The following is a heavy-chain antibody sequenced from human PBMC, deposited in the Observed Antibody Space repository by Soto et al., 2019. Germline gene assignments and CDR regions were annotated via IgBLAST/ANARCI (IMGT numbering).Heavy chain of an antibody. D-gene: IGHD2-2*01. Sequence: QLQLQESGSRLVKPSQTLSLTCAVSGDFMNSADYSWAWIRQPPGKGLEWLGYIHQSGNTYSNPALRSRVTMSVDMSKNQFSLKLSSVTATDTAVYYCARQVVVTSYYFDFWGQGSLVTVSS. V-gene: IGHV4-30-2*01. CDR2: IHQSGNT. CDR1: GDFMNSADYS. CDR3: ARQVVVTSYYFDF. J-gene: IGHJ4*02.